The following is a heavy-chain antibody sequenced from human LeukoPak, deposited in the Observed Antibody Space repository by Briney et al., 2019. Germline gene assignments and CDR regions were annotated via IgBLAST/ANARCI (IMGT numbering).Heavy chain of an antibody. D-gene: IGHD1-26*01. CDR1: GFTFNSYW. CDR3: AKDRTVGASYWYFDL. J-gene: IGHJ2*01. Sequence: PGGSLRLSCAASGFTFNSYWMSWVRQAPGKGLEWVPGISSSGSGGNTYYADSVKGWFTISRDSSRNTLFLHMNTLRAEDTAIYYCAKDRTVGASYWYFDLWGRGTLVTVSS. CDR2: ISSSGSGGNT. V-gene: IGHV3-23*01.